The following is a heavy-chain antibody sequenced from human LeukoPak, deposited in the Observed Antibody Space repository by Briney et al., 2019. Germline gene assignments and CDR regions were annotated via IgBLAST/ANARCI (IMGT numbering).Heavy chain of an antibody. Sequence: KPSETLSLTCTVSGGSISSYYWSWIRQPPGKGLEWIGYIYYSGSTNYNPSLKSRVTISVDTSKNQFSLKLSSVTAADTAVYYCASRRAIFGVVDYWGQGTLVTVSS. J-gene: IGHJ4*02. CDR1: GGSISSYY. V-gene: IGHV4-59*08. D-gene: IGHD3-3*01. CDR2: IYYSGST. CDR3: ASRRAIFGVVDY.